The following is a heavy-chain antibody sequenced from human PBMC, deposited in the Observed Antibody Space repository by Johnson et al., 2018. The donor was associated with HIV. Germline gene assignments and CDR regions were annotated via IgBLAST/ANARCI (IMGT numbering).Heavy chain of an antibody. V-gene: IGHV3-9*01. Sequence: QLVESGGGLVQPGRSLRLSCAASGFTFDDYAMHWVRQAPGKGLEWVSGISWTSGSIGYADSVKGRFTISRDNAKNSLYLQMNSLRAEDTALYYCAKDTVAGLDDAFDIWGQGTMVTVSS. J-gene: IGHJ3*02. CDR1: GFTFDDYA. CDR3: AKDTVAGLDDAFDI. D-gene: IGHD6-19*01. CDR2: ISWTSGSI.